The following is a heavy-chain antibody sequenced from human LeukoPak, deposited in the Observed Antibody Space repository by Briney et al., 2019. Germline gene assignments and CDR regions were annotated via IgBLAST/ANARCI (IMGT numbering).Heavy chain of an antibody. Sequence: PGGSLRLSCAASGFTFTSYTLYWVRQAPGKGLEWVSAISGSGGSTYYADSVKGRFTISRDNSKNTLYLQMNSLGAEDTAVYYCAKVGTTVTTGLYYGMDVWGQGTTVTVSS. CDR3: AKVGTTVTTGLYYGMDV. D-gene: IGHD4-17*01. CDR1: GFTFTSYT. J-gene: IGHJ6*02. V-gene: IGHV3-23*01. CDR2: ISGSGGST.